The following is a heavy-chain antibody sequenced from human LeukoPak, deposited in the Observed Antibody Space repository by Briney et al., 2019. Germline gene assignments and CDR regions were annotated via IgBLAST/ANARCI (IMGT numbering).Heavy chain of an antibody. CDR3: ARDPAAEGPGGYWYFDL. CDR2: ISYDGSNK. CDR1: GFTFSSYA. D-gene: IGHD6-13*01. J-gene: IGHJ2*01. Sequence: GGSLRLSCAASGFTFSSYAMRWVRQAPGKGLEWVAVISYDGSNKYYADSVKGRFTISRDNSKNTLYLQMNSLRAEDTAVYYCARDPAAEGPGGYWYFDLWGRGTLVAVSS. V-gene: IGHV3-30-3*01.